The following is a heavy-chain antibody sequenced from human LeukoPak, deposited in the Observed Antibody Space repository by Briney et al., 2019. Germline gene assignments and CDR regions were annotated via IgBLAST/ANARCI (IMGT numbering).Heavy chain of an antibody. CDR3: ARGVAGVYFYYYMDV. CDR2: INPNNGDT. D-gene: IGHD1-14*01. V-gene: IGHV1-2*02. Sequence: ASVKVSCKASGYTFTGHYMHWVRQAPGQGLEWMGWINPNNGDTHYAQKFQGTVTMTRDTSISTAYMELSSLRSDDTAVYYCARGVAGVYFYYYMDVWGKGTTVTVSS. CDR1: GYTFTGHY. J-gene: IGHJ6*03.